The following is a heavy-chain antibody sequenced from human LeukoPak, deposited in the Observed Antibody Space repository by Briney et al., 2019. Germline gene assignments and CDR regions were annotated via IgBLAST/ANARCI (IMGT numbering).Heavy chain of an antibody. CDR3: ARDYPGEDTAMAKFDY. CDR2: INPNSGGT. D-gene: IGHD5-18*01. J-gene: IGHJ4*02. Sequence: ASVKVSCKASGYTFTGYYMLWVRQAPGQGLEWMGWINPNSGGTNYAQKFQGRVTMTRDTSISTAYMELSRLRSDDTAVYYCARDYPGEDTAMAKFDYWGQRTLVTVSS. CDR1: GYTFTGYY. V-gene: IGHV1-2*02.